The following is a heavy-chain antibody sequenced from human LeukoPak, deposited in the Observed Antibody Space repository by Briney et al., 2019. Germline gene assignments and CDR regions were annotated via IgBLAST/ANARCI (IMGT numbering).Heavy chain of an antibody. J-gene: IGHJ4*02. CDR3: AHATYSSSGSTIDY. V-gene: IGHV4-38-2*01. CDR2: IYPGGDT. D-gene: IGHD6-6*01. CDR1: GYSISSGYY. Sequence: SETLSLTCVVSGYSISSGYYWGWIRQPPGKGLEWIGSIYPGGDTYYNPSLKSRVTISVDTSKNQFSLKLSSVTAADTAVYYCAHATYSSSGSTIDYWGQGTLVTVSS.